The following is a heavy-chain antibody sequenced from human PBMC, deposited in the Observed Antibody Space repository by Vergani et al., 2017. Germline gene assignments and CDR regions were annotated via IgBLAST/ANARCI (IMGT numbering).Heavy chain of an antibody. CDR2: IYYSGST. D-gene: IGHD6-19*01. J-gene: IGHJ5*02. Sequence: QLQLQESGPGLVKPSATLSLTFSVSGASIRSSNYYWGWIRQPPGKGLDWIASIYYSGSTYYNPSLKSRVTISVDTSKNRFSLKLSSVTAADTAVYFCARHSTVEWLVKLGWIDPWGQGILVTVSS. V-gene: IGHV4-39*01. CDR1: GASIRSSNYY. CDR3: ARHSTVEWLVKLGWIDP.